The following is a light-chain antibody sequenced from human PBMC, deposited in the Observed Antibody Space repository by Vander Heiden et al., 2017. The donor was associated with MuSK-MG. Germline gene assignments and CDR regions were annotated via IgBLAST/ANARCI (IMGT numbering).Light chain of an antibody. CDR2: EVS. V-gene: IGKV2D-29*02. CDR3: VKSRQILGFN. CDR1: QSLLHNDGKTS. Sequence: DILMTQTPLSLSVTPGQPASISCNSSQSLLHNDGKTSLYWFLQRPGQSPKLLIYEVSNRFAGVPDRFTGSGSGTDFTLKISRGETEDVGVYYCVKSRQILGFNFGHGTKVDIK. J-gene: IGKJ3*01.